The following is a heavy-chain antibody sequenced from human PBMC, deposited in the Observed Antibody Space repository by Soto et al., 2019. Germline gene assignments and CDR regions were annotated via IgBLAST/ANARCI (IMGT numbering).Heavy chain of an antibody. V-gene: IGHV3-30-3*01. CDR1: GFTFSSYA. J-gene: IGHJ6*02. Sequence: GSLKISCAASGFTFSSYAMHWVRQAPGKGLEWVAVISYDGSNKYYADSVKGRFTISRDNSKNTLYLQMNSLRAEDTAVYYCARDPAHRWDSDLYYYDSSGYIYGMDVWGQGTTVTVS. CDR2: ISYDGSNK. CDR3: ARDPAHRWDSDLYYYDSSGYIYGMDV. D-gene: IGHD3-22*01.